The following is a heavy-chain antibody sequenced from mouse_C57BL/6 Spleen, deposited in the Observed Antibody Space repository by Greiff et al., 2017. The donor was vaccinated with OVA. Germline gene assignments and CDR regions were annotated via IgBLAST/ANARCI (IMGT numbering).Heavy chain of an antibody. Sequence: QVQLQQSGAELVRPGTSVKVSCKASGYAFTNYLIEWVKQRPGQGLEWIGVINPGSGGTNYNDKFKGKATLTAAKSYSTSYMQLSSLTTEESAVYVGARSGYGKLYCDYGGQGTTLTVSS. CDR2: INPGSGGT. CDR3: ARSGYGKLYCDY. V-gene: IGHV1-54*01. J-gene: IGHJ2*01. D-gene: IGHD2-10*02. CDR1: GYAFTNYL.